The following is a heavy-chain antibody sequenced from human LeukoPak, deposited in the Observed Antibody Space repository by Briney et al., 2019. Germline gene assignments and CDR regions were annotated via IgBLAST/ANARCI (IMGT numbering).Heavy chain of an antibody. J-gene: IGHJ4*02. Sequence: PSETLSLTCTVSGGSISSGDYYWSWIRQPPGKGLEWIGYIYYSGSTYYNPSLKSRVTISVDTSMNQFSLKLSSVTAADTAVYYCARESGSGYRSVGYWGQGTLVTVSS. V-gene: IGHV4-30-4*01. CDR1: GGSISSGDYY. CDR2: IYYSGST. CDR3: ARESGSGYRSVGY. D-gene: IGHD3-22*01.